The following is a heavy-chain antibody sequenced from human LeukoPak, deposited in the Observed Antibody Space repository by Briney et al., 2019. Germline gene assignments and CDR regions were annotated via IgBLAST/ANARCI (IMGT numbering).Heavy chain of an antibody. J-gene: IGHJ4*02. D-gene: IGHD2-15*01. CDR1: GFTFSSYE. CDR3: ARDGGLPDY. V-gene: IGHV3-48*03. Sequence: GGALRLSCAASGFTFSSYERNWVRQAPGKGLEWVSYISSSGSAIYYADSVKGRFTISRDNAKNSLYLQMNSLRAEDTAVYYCARDGGLPDYWGQGTLVTVSS. CDR2: ISSSGSAI.